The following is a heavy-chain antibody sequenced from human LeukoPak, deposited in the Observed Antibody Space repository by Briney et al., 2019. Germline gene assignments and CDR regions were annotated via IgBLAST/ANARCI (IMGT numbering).Heavy chain of an antibody. CDR1: GFTFSSYT. CDR3: ARSMIVALGTGAFDI. Sequence: GGSLRLSCAASGFTFSSYTMSWVRQAPGRGLEGVSSIYGDSSNIYYADSVKGRFTISRDNAKNSLYLQMNSLTTEDTAVYYCARSMIVALGTGAFDIWGQGTMVTVSS. V-gene: IGHV3-21*01. D-gene: IGHD2-21*01. CDR2: IYGDSSNI. J-gene: IGHJ3*02.